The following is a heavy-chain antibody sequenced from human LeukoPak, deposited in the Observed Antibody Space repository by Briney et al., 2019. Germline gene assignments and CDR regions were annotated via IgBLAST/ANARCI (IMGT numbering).Heavy chain of an antibody. CDR2: TYYRSKWSS. J-gene: IGHJ4*02. D-gene: IGHD6-13*01. V-gene: IGHV6-1*01. CDR1: GDSISSNIAT. CDR3: ARRAAGAIDY. Sequence: SQTLSLTCAISGDSISSNIATWNWIRQSPSRGLEWLGRTYYRSKWSSDYAVSVKSRIIINPDTTKNQFSLQLNSVTPEDTAVYYCARRAAGAIDYWGQGTLVTISS.